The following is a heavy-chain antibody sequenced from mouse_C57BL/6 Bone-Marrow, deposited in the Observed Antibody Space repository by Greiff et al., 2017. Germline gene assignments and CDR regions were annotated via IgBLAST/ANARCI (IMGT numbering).Heavy chain of an antibody. V-gene: IGHV1-61*01. Sequence: QVQLKQPGAELVRPGSSVKLSCKASGYTFTSYWMDWVKQRPGQGLEWIGNIYPSDSETHYNQKFKDKATLTVDKSSSTAYMQLSSLTSEESAVYYCARESTEGTWFAYWGQGTLVTVSA. CDR3: ARESTEGTWFAY. CDR2: IYPSDSET. J-gene: IGHJ3*01. D-gene: IGHD1-1*01. CDR1: GYTFTSYW.